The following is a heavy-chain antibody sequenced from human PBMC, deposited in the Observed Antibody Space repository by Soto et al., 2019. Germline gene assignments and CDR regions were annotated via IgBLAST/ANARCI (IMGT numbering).Heavy chain of an antibody. CDR3: ARESAYGGNQLAFDS. CDR1: GDTFSSYA. Sequence: SVKVSCKASGDTFSSYAISWVRQAPGQGLDWMGGIIPFFNTSNYGQKFKGRVTITADESTSTAYMELSSLRSEDTAMYYCARESAYGGNQLAFDSWGQGTL. D-gene: IGHD1-26*01. V-gene: IGHV1-69*13. J-gene: IGHJ4*02. CDR2: IIPFFNTS.